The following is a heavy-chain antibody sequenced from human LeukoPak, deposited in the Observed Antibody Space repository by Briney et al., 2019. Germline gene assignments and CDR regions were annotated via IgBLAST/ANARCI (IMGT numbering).Heavy chain of an antibody. CDR2: ISYDGNNK. CDR3: APPGVPAATYYFAS. Sequence: GGSLRLSCAASGFTFSNFAMHWVRQAPGKGLEWVAVISYDGNNKYYADSVKGRFTISRDNSKNTLYLHMNSLRAEDTAVYYCAPPGVPAATYYFASGGKGTLATASS. V-gene: IGHV3-30-3*01. CDR1: GFTFSNFA. D-gene: IGHD2-2*01. J-gene: IGHJ4*02.